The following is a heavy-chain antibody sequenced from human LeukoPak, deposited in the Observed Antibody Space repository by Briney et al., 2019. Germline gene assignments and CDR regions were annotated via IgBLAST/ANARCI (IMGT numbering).Heavy chain of an antibody. CDR3: ARGRSNSLVLRFLEWLPRGNWFDP. V-gene: IGHV4-39*07. CDR1: GGSISSYY. CDR2: IYYSGST. D-gene: IGHD3-3*01. J-gene: IGHJ5*02. Sequence: SETLSLTCTVSGGSISSYYWSWIRQPPGKGLEWIGSIYYSGSTYYNPSLKSRVTISVDTSKNQFSLKLSSVTAADTAVYYCARGRSNSLVLRFLEWLPRGNWFDPWGQGTLVTVSS.